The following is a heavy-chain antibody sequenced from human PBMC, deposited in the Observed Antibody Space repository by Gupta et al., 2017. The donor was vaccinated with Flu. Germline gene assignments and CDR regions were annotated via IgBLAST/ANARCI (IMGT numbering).Heavy chain of an antibody. Sequence: WVRQAPGKGLEWVSAISGSGGSTYYADSVKGRFTISRDNSKNTLYLQMNSLRAEDTAVYYCAKDYDAYYYDSSGEYYFDYWGQGTLVTVSS. J-gene: IGHJ4*02. D-gene: IGHD3-22*01. CDR2: ISGSGGST. CDR3: AKDYDAYYYDSSGEYYFDY. V-gene: IGHV3-23*01.